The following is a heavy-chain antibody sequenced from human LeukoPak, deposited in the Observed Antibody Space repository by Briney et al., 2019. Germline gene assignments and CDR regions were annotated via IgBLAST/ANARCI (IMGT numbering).Heavy chain of an antibody. Sequence: GGSLRLSCAASGFTLSNYWMHWVRQAPGKGLVWVSRFTADGSNTAYADSVKGRFTISSDNAKNTLYLQMNSLRAEDTAVYYCVRDGHATTALDYWGQGTLVTVYS. V-gene: IGHV3-74*01. J-gene: IGHJ4*02. CDR2: FTADGSNT. D-gene: IGHD1-7*01. CDR3: VRDGHATTALDY. CDR1: GFTLSNYW.